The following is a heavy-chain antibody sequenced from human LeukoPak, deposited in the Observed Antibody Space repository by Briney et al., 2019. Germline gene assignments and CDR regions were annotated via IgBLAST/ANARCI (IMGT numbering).Heavy chain of an antibody. V-gene: IGHV4-39*07. CDR2: IYHSGST. J-gene: IGHJ4*02. CDR3: AKTGGWHYFDY. D-gene: IGHD1-14*01. Sequence: SETLSLTCTVSGGSISSSNFYWGWIRQPPGKGLEWIGEIYHSGSTNYNPSLKSRVTISVDKSKNQFSLKLSSVTAADTAVYYCAKTGGWHYFDYWGQGTLVTVSS. CDR1: GGSISSSNFY.